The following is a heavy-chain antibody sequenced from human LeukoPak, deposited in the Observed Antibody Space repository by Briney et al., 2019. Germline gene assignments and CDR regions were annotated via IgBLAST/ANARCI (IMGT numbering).Heavy chain of an antibody. CDR1: GHSFTSYW. CDR3: GRAGVATIRNYYYYGMDV. D-gene: IGHD5-12*01. CDR2: IYPGDSDT. Sequence: GESLKISCKGSGHSFTSYWIGWVRQMPGKGLEWMGIIYPGDSDTRYSPSFQGQVTISADKSISTAYLQWSSLKASDTAMYYCGRAGVATIRNYYYYGMDVWGQGTTVTVSS. V-gene: IGHV5-51*01. J-gene: IGHJ6*02.